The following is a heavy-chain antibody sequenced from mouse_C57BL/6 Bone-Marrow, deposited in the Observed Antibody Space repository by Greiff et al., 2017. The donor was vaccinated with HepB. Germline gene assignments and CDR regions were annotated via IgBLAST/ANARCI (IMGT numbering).Heavy chain of an antibody. V-gene: IGHV5-6*01. CDR2: ISSGGSYT. CDR3: ARHTVRYYAMDY. CDR1: GFTFSSYG. J-gene: IGHJ4*01. Sequence: EVKLVESGGDLVKPGGSLKLSCAASGFTFSSYGMSWVRQTPDKRLEWVATISSGGSYTYYPDSVKGRFTISRDNAKNTLYLQMSSLKSEDTAMYYCARHTVRYYAMDYWGQGTSVTVSS.